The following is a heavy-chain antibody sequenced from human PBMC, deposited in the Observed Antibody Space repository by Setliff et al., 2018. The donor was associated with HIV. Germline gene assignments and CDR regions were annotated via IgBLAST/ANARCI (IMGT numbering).Heavy chain of an antibody. CDR2: IYQSGNT. Sequence: SETLSLTCAVSGYSISSGFYWSWMRQPPGKGLEWIGSIYQSGNTNYNPSLESRLTISVDKAKNQFSLKLSSVTAADTAVYYCAAATTLLSPRAWGQGTRVTVSS. D-gene: IGHD2-15*01. CDR3: AAATTLLSPRA. V-gene: IGHV4-38-2*01. CDR1: GYSISSGFY. J-gene: IGHJ5*02.